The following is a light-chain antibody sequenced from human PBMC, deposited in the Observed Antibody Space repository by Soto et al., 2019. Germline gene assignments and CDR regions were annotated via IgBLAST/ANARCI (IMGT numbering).Light chain of an antibody. CDR3: QQYNNWTHT. V-gene: IGKV3-15*01. CDR2: GAS. J-gene: IGKJ2*01. Sequence: EIVMTQSPATLSVSPGERATLSCRASQSVSSNLAWYQQKPGQAPRLLIYGASTRATGIPGRFSGSGSGTEFTLTISSLQSEDFAVYYCQQYNNWTHTFGQGTKLEIK. CDR1: QSVSSN.